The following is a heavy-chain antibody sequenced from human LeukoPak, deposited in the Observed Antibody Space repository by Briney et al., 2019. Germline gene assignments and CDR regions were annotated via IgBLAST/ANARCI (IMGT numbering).Heavy chain of an antibody. CDR1: GFTFSIYW. V-gene: IGHV3-7*01. D-gene: IGHD3-3*01. CDR3: ARDRGVGDFWSGYQDAFDI. CDR2: IKEDGSEK. Sequence: PGGSLRLSCAASGFTFSIYWMTWVRQAPGKGLEWVANIKEDGSEKHYVDSVKGRFTISRDNDQNLLYLQMNSLIAEDTAVYYCARDRGVGDFWSGYQDAFDIWGQGTRVTVSS. J-gene: IGHJ3*02.